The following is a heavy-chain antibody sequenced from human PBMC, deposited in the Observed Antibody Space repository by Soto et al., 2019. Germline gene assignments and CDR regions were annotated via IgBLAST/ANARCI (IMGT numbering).Heavy chain of an antibody. CDR3: AIYRKPYKRRDAFDI. CDR2: ISYDGSNK. Sequence: QVQLVESGGGVVQPGRSLRLSCAASGFTFSSYGMHWVRQAPGKGLEWVAVISYDGSNKYYADSVKGRFTISRDNSKNTLYLQMNSLRAEDTAVYYCAIYRKPYKRRDAFDIWGQGTMVTVSS. D-gene: IGHD1-20*01. V-gene: IGHV3-30*03. CDR1: GFTFSSYG. J-gene: IGHJ3*02.